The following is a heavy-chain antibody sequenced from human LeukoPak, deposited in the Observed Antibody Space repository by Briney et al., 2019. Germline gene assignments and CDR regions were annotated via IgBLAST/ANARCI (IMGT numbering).Heavy chain of an antibody. V-gene: IGHV4-4*09. CDR3: ARAHPRDWYFDL. CDR2: IYTSGST. CDR1: GGSISSYY. Sequence: SETLSLTCTVSGGSISSYYWSWIRQPPGKGQEWIGYIYTSGSTNYNPSLKSRVTISVDTSKNQFSLKLSSVTAADTAVYYCARAHPRDWYFDLWGRGTLVTVSS. J-gene: IGHJ2*01.